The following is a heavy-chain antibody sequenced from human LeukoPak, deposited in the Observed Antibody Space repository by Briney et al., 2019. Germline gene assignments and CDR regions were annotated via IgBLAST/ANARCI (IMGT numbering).Heavy chain of an antibody. CDR1: GGSISSSTYY. J-gene: IGHJ4*02. CDR2: IYYSGST. D-gene: IGHD3-22*01. Sequence: SETLSLTCTVSGGSISSSTYYWGLIRQPPGKGLEWIGNIYYSGSTNYNPSLKSRVTISVDTSKNQFSLKLSSVTAADTAVYYCARGGYYDSSGYYYRGCYFDYWGQGTLVTVSS. CDR3: ARGGYYDSSGYYYRGCYFDY. V-gene: IGHV4-39*07.